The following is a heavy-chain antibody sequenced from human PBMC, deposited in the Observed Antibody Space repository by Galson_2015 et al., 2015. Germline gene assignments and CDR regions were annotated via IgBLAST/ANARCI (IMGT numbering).Heavy chain of an antibody. Sequence: SLRLSCAASGFTFSSYAMSWVRQAPGKGLEWVSDISNSGGITYYADSVKGRFTISRDNSKNTLYLQTNSLRADDTAVYYCAKDRDSGSCYTGRFGYWGQGALVTVSA. CDR1: GFTFSSYA. CDR2: ISNSGGIT. D-gene: IGHD1-26*01. J-gene: IGHJ4*02. V-gene: IGHV3-23*01. CDR3: AKDRDSGSCYTGRFGY.